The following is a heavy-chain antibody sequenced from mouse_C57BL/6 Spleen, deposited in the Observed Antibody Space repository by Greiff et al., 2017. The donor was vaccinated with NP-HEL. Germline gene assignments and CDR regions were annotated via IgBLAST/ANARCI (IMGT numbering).Heavy chain of an antibody. CDR2: IYPSDSET. D-gene: IGHD1-1*01. J-gene: IGHJ4*01. CDR3: ARRSTTGAMDD. CDR1: GYTFTSYW. Sequence: QVQLQQPGAELVRPGSSVKLSCKASGYTFTSYWMDWVKQRPGQGLEWIGNIYPSDSETHYNQKFKDKATLTVDKSSSTAYMQLSSLTSEDSAVDYCARRSTTGAMDDGGQGTSVTVSS. V-gene: IGHV1-61*01.